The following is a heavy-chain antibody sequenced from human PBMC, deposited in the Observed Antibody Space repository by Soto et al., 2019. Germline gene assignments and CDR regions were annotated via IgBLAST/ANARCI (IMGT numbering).Heavy chain of an antibody. J-gene: IGHJ4*02. D-gene: IGHD6-13*01. Sequence: QGQLEQSGSEVKKSGSSVKVSCKASGYSFTSHAITWVRQAPGQGLEWLGGIIPVFGTPSYAQKFQGRVTISADKSTNTSYLELRSLRSEDTAVYYCARGGALSTSWYWGDGLDSWGQGTQVTVSS. CDR2: IIPVFGTP. V-gene: IGHV1-69*06. CDR3: ARGGALSTSWYWGDGLDS. CDR1: GYSFTSHA.